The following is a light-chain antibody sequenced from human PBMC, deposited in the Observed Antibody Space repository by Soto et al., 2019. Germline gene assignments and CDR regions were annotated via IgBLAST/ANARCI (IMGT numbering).Light chain of an antibody. CDR3: QQYDNSPLT. CDR1: QSVSSSY. V-gene: IGKV3-20*01. Sequence: EIVMTQSPASLSVPPGERAALSCRASQSVSSSYLAWYQQKPGQAPRLLIYGASNRATGIADRFSGSGSGTDFTLTISRLEPEDFAVYYCQQYDNSPLTFGGGTKVDIK. CDR2: GAS. J-gene: IGKJ4*01.